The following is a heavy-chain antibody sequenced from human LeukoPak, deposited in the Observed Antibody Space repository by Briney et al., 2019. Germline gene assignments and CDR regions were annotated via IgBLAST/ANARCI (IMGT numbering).Heavy chain of an antibody. J-gene: IGHJ4*02. CDR2: IYYSGST. Sequence: SETLSLTCTVSGGSISSSSYYWGWIRQPPGKGLEWIGSIYYSGSTYYNPSLKSRVTISVDTSKNQFSLKLSSVTAADTAVYYCARSPASSGWYYDYWGQGTLVTVSS. V-gene: IGHV4-39*07. D-gene: IGHD6-19*01. CDR3: ARSPASSGWYYDY. CDR1: GGSISSSSYY.